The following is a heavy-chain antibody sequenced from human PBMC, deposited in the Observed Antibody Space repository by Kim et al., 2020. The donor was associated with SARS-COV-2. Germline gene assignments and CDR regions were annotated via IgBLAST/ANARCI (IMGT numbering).Heavy chain of an antibody. Sequence: ASVKVSCKASGYTFSNYAMHWVRQAPGQRLEWMGWINAGSGNTEYSQKFQGRLIITRDTSASTAYMELSSLRSEETAVYYCARGGAVLRFLEWLSSYFDY. CDR3: ARGGAVLRFLEWLSSYFDY. CDR1: GYTFSNYA. V-gene: IGHV1-3*01. D-gene: IGHD3-3*01. CDR2: INAGSGNT. J-gene: IGHJ4*01.